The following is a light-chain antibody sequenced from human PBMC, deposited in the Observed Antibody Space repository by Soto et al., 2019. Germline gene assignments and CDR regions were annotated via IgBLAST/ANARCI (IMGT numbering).Light chain of an antibody. V-gene: IGKV1-5*01. CDR1: QSISSW. J-gene: IGKJ1*01. CDR3: QQYNSYSWT. Sequence: DIQMTQSPSTLSASVGDRVTITCRASQSISSWLAWYQQKPGKAPKLLIYDASSLESGVPSRFSGSVSGTEFTLTISSLQPDDVATYYCQQYNSYSWTFGQGTKVEIK. CDR2: DAS.